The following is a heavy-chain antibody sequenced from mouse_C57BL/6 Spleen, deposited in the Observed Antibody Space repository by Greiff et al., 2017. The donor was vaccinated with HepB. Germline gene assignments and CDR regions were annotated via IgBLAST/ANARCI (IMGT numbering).Heavy chain of an antibody. V-gene: IGHV1-52*01. CDR2: IDTSDSET. J-gene: IGHJ4*01. D-gene: IGHD3-3*01. CDR3: ARSRAMDY. Sequence: QVQLQQPGAELVRPGSSVKLSCKASGYTFTSYWMHWVKQRPIQGLEWIGNIDTSDSETHYNQKFKDKATLTVDKSSSTASMQLSSLTSADSVVYYCARSRAMDYWGQGTSVTVSS. CDR1: GYTFTSYW.